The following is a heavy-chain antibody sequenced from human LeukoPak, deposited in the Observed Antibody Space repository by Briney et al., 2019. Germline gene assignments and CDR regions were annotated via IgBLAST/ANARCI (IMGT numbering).Heavy chain of an antibody. CDR3: ARRYYSMDV. CDR2: IYTGGTT. CDR1: GFTVSSNH. Sequence: GGSLRLSCAASGFTVSSNHMSWVRQAPGKGLEWVSVIYTGGTTYYADSVKGRFTISRDNPKNTLYLQMNSLRAEDTAVYYCARRYYSMDVWGQGTTVTISS. V-gene: IGHV3-53*01. J-gene: IGHJ6*02.